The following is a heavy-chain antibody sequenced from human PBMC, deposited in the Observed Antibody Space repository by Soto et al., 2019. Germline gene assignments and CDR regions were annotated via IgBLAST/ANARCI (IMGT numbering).Heavy chain of an antibody. Sequence: SENLRLPCAVSGGSISRSNWWSWVRQPAGKGLEWIGEIYHSGSTNYNPSLKSRVTISVDKSKNQFSLKLSSGTAADTAVYYCPIHWELITHEWFYLCGQGALVTGSA. D-gene: IGHD1-26*01. CDR2: IYHSGST. J-gene: IGHJ5*01. CDR1: GGSISRSNW. V-gene: IGHV4-4*02. CDR3: PIHWELITHEWFYL.